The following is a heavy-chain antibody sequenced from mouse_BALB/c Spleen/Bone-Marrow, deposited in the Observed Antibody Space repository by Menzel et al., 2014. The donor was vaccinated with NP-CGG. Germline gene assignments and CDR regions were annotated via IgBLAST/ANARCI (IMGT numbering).Heavy chain of an antibody. CDR1: GYSFTGYY. D-gene: IGHD2-3*01. CDR2: ISCYNGAT. Sequence: LVQTGASVKISCKASGYSFTGYYMHWVKQSHGQSLEWIGYISCYNGATSYNQKFKGKATFTVDTSSSTADMQFNSLTTEDSAVYYCARGDGYYVDCDYWGQGTTHTISS. J-gene: IGHJ2*01. V-gene: IGHV1S34*01. CDR3: ARGDGYYVDCDY.